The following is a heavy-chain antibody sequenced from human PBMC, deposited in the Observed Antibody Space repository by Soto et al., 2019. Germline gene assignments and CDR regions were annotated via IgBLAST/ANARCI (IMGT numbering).Heavy chain of an antibody. CDR3: ATLRGEVAAAGTIQH. D-gene: IGHD6-13*01. CDR2: IKSKTDGGTT. Sequence: KPGGSTRISCAASGFTVYYAWMTWVRQEPGKGLEWIGRIKSKTDGGTTDYATPVKDRFTISRDDSKNTLYLQMNSLKTEDTAVYYCATLRGEVAAAGTIQHWGQGTLVTVSS. V-gene: IGHV3-15*01. CDR1: GFTVYYAW. J-gene: IGHJ1*01.